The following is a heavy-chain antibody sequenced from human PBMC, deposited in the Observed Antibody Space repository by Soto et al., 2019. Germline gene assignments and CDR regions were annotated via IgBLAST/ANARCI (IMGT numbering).Heavy chain of an antibody. J-gene: IGHJ5*02. CDR2: IYHSGNT. D-gene: IGHD6-19*01. CDR1: GGSISSSNW. CDR3: ARAQAYSSGWYTWFDP. V-gene: IGHV4-4*02. Sequence: QVQLQESGPGLVKPSGTLSLTCAVSGGSISSSNWWSWVRQPPGKGLEWIGEIYHSGNTNYNPSLKSRVTISVDKSKNQFSLKLRSVTAADKAVYYCARAQAYSSGWYTWFDPWGQGTLVTVSS.